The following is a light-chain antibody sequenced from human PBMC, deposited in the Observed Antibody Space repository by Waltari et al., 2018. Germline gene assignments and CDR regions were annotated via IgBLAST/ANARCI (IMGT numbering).Light chain of an antibody. J-gene: IGLJ3*02. CDR2: NNN. V-gene: IGLV1-44*01. CDR1: SSNVGPNY. Sequence: QSVLTQPPSRSGSPGQRVTISCSGRSSNVGPNYVSWYQQLPGTAPTLLIYNNNRRPSGVPDRFSGSKSGTSASLAISGLQSEDEADYYCAAWDDSLNAWMFGGGTKLTVL. CDR3: AAWDDSLNAWM.